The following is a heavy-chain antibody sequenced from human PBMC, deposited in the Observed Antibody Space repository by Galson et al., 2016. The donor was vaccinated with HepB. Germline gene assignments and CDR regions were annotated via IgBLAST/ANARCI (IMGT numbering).Heavy chain of an antibody. Sequence: TLSLTCTVSGGSISSGGYYWSWIRQHPGKGLEWIGYIYHSGSTYYNPSLNSRVTISVDTSKNQFSLKLASVTAADTAMYYCARRAAAGNFDYWGQGTLVTASS. CDR2: IYHSGST. D-gene: IGHD6-13*01. V-gene: IGHV4-31*03. J-gene: IGHJ4*02. CDR1: GGSISSGGYY. CDR3: ARRAAAGNFDY.